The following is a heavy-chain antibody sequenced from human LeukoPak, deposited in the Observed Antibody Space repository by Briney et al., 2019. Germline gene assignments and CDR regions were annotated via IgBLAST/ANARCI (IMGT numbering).Heavy chain of an antibody. CDR1: GFTFSSYS. D-gene: IGHD5-18*01. V-gene: IGHV3-21*01. CDR2: ISSSSSYI. CDR3: ARDRSTDTANWFDP. Sequence: GGSLRLSCAASGFTFSSYSMNWVRQAPGKGLEWVPSISSSSSYIYYADSVKGRFTISRDNAKNSLYLQMNSLRAEDTAVYYCARDRSTDTANWFDPWGQGTLVTVSS. J-gene: IGHJ5*02.